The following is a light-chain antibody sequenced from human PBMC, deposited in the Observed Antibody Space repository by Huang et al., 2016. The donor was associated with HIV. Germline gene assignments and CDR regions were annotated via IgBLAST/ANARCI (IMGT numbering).Light chain of an antibody. CDR1: QSVSFD. J-gene: IGKJ1*01. Sequence: EIVLTQSPAPLSVSPGERATLSCRATQSVSFDLAGYQQRGGQAPRLLIYGASTRATGIPARFSGSGSGTEFTLTISSLQSEDFAVYYCQQYNNWPWTFGQGTKVEIE. CDR2: GAS. V-gene: IGKV3-15*01. CDR3: QQYNNWPWT.